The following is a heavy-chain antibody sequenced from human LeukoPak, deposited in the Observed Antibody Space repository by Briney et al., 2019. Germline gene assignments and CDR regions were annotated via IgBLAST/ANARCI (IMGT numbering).Heavy chain of an antibody. J-gene: IGHJ4*02. V-gene: IGHV4-39*02. D-gene: IGHD4-17*01. CDR1: GGSISSGTYY. CDR2: VFYGGTP. CDR3: ARPDSGDYFFDY. Sequence: TETLSLTCTVSGGSISSGTYYWSWIRQPPGKGLEWLGTVFYGGTPYYNPSLKSRVTISVDTSKNHFSLGLSSVTAADTAVYYCARPDSGDYFFDYWGQGSLVTVSS.